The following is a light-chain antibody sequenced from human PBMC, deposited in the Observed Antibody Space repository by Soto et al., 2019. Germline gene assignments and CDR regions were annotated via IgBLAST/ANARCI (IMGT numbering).Light chain of an antibody. Sequence: DIQMTQSPSFMSAPVGDRVTITCRASQGISSYLAWYQQKPGKAPKLLIYAASTLQSGVPSRFSGSGSGTEFTLTISSLQPEDFATYYCQQLNSYLLSFGGGTEVDIK. J-gene: IGKJ4*01. V-gene: IGKV1-9*01. CDR1: QGISSY. CDR3: QQLNSYLLS. CDR2: AAS.